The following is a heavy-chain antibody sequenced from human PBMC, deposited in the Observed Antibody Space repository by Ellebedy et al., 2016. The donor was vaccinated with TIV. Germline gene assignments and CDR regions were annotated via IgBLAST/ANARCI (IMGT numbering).Heavy chain of an antibody. CDR2: FDPEDGET. J-gene: IGHJ4*02. CDR3: ATGDYYDSPQYYFDY. V-gene: IGHV1-24*01. D-gene: IGHD3-22*01. Sequence: ASVKVSXXVSGYTLTELSMHWVRQAPGKGLEWMGGFDPEDGETIYAQKFQGRVTMTEDTSTDTAYMELSSLRSEDTAVYYCATGDYYDSPQYYFDYWGQGTLVTASS. CDR1: GYTLTELS.